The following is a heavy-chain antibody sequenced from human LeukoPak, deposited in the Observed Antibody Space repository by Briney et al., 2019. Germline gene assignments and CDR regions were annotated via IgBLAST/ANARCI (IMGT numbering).Heavy chain of an antibody. CDR2: ISSNGGST. V-gene: IGHV3-64*01. CDR1: GFTFSSCA. J-gene: IGHJ4*02. CDR3: ARPSGYPSYYFDY. D-gene: IGHD3-16*02. Sequence: GGSLRLSCAASGFTFSSCAMHWVRQAPGKGLEYVSAISSNGGSTYYANSVKGRFTISRDNSKNTLYLQMGSLRAEDMAVYYCARPSGYPSYYFDYWGQGTLVTVSS.